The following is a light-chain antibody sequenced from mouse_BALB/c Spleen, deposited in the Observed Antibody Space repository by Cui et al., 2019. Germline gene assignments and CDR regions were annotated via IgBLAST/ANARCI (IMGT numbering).Light chain of an antibody. V-gene: IGKV10-94*01. CDR2: KAS. Sequence: DIQMNQSPSSLSASHGDTITITCHASQNINVWLSWYQQKPGNIPKLLIYKASNLHTGVPSRFSGSGSGTGFTLTISSLQPEDIATYYCQQSQSYPLTFGAGTKLELK. CDR3: QQSQSYPLT. J-gene: IGKJ5*01. CDR1: QNINVW.